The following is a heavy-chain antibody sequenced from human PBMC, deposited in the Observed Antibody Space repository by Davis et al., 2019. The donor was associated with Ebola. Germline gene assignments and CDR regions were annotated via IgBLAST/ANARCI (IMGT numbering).Heavy chain of an antibody. J-gene: IGHJ4*02. V-gene: IGHV1-18*04. CDR1: GYTFTSYG. CDR2: MNPNSGNT. D-gene: IGHD6-13*01. Sequence: ASVKVSCKASGYTFTSYGISWVRQAPGQGLEWMGWMNPNSGNTGYAQKFQGRVTMTTDTSTSTAYMELRSLRSDDTALYYCARIDVRLQQLAQFDYWGQGTVVTVSS. CDR3: ARIDVRLQQLAQFDY.